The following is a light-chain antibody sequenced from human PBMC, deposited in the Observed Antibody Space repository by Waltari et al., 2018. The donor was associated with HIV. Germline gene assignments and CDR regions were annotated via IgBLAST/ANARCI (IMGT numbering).Light chain of an antibody. CDR2: SYG. J-gene: IGLJ3*02. CDR1: SSHLGNNT. CDR3: ATWDDSLNAWV. V-gene: IGLV1-44*01. Sequence: QSVLNQSPSASGTPGQRVIISCSGSSSHLGNNTVTWYQQFPGTAPKLLIYSYGQRPSGVPDRFSCAKSANSASLAIIGLRSEYEAYYYCATWDDSLNAWVFGGGTKLTVL.